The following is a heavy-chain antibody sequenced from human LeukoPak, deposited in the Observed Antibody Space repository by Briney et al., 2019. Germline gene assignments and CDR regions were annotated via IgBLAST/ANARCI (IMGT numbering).Heavy chain of an antibody. CDR3: ARVPAAEGDFDY. J-gene: IGHJ4*02. Sequence: GSSVKVSCKASGGTFSSYAISWVRQAPGQGLEWMGWMNPNSGNTGYAQKFQGRVTITGNTSISTAYMELSSLRSEDTAVYYCARVPAAEGDFDYWGQGTLVTVSS. CDR1: GGTFSSYA. CDR2: MNPNSGNT. D-gene: IGHD2-2*01. V-gene: IGHV1-8*03.